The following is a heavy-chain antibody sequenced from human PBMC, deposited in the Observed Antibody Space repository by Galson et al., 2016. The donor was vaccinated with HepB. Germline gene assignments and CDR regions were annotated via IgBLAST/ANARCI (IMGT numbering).Heavy chain of an antibody. Sequence: SLRLSCAASGFTFSTYGMHWVRQAPGKGLEWVALIWYDGSNYYYADSVKGRFTISRDNSKNTLYLQMNSLRAEDTAVYYCARDREVVTAISPFNSWGQGTLVTVSS. CDR2: IWYDGSNY. V-gene: IGHV3-33*01. CDR1: GFTFSTYG. J-gene: IGHJ4*02. CDR3: ARDREVVTAISPFNS. D-gene: IGHD2-21*02.